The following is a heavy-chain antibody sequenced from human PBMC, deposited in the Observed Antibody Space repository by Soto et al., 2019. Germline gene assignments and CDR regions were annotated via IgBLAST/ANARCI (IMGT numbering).Heavy chain of an antibody. V-gene: IGHV3-30*03. J-gene: IGHJ4*02. CDR1: GFTFSSYG. D-gene: IGHD2-2*01. CDR3: ERCSGTSCHLGSDY. Sequence: QVQLVESGGGVVQPGRSLRLSCAASGFTFSSYGMHWVRQAPGKGLEWVAVISYDGSNKYYADSVKGRFTISRDNSKNTLNLQMNSLRAEDTAVYYCERCSGTSCHLGSDYWGQGTLVTVSS. CDR2: ISYDGSNK.